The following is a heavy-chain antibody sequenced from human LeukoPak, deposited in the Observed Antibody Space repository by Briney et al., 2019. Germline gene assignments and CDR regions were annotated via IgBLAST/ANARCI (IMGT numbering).Heavy chain of an antibody. J-gene: IGHJ5*01. CDR1: GYTFTSYY. CDR3: ARDNSVGDNAWWFEP. D-gene: IGHD1-26*01. CDR2: INPTGGST. Sequence: ASVKVSCKASGYTFTSYYIHWVRQAPGQGLEWMGLINPTGGSTGYAQKFQGRVTMTRDMSTSTDYMELSSLRPEDTAIYYGARDNSVGDNAWWFEPWGQGTLVTVSS. V-gene: IGHV1-46*01.